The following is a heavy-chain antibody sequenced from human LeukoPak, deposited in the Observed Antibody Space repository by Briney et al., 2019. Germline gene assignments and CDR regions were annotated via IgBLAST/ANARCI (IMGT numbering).Heavy chain of an antibody. CDR3: ARRIMTPAPHAGNYYFMDV. V-gene: IGHV3-30*02. J-gene: IGHJ6*03. Sequence: GGSLRLSCAASGFIFSGYGMRWVRQAPGKGLEWVAFIRSDGSTEYYADSVKGRFTISRDDARNSLYLQMNSLRAEDTAVYYCARRIMTPAPHAGNYYFMDVWGKGTTVTVSS. D-gene: IGHD3-16*01. CDR1: GFIFSGYG. CDR2: IRSDGSTE.